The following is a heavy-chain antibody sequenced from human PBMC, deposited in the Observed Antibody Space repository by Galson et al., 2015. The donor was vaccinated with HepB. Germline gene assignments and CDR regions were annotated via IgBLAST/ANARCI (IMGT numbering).Heavy chain of an antibody. V-gene: IGHV3-66*04. Sequence: SLRLSCAASGFTVSSNYMGWVRQAPGKGLEWVSVIYSGGSTYYADSVKGRFTISRDNSKNTLYLQMNSVRAEDTAVYYCASHDYVWGSYRSPIDYGGQGTLVTVSS. CDR3: ASHDYVWGSYRSPIDY. CDR2: IYSGGST. CDR1: GFTVSSNY. D-gene: IGHD3-16*02. J-gene: IGHJ4*02.